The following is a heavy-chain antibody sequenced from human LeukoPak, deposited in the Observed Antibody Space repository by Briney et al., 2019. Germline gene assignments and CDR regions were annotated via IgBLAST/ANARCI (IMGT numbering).Heavy chain of an antibody. CDR3: ARDQADSSGYYMYFDY. CDR1: GGSVSSGSYY. Sequence: PSETLSLTCTVSGGSVSSGSYYWSWIRQPPGKGLEWIGYIYYSGSTNYNPSLKSRVTVSVDTSKNQFSLKLSSVTAADTAVYYCARDQADSSGYYMYFDYWGQGTLVTVSS. D-gene: IGHD3-22*01. V-gene: IGHV4-61*01. J-gene: IGHJ4*02. CDR2: IYYSGST.